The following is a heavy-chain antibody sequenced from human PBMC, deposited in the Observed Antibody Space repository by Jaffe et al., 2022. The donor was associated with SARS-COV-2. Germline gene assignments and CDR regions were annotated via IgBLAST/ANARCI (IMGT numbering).Heavy chain of an antibody. J-gene: IGHJ5*02. V-gene: IGHV6-1*01. CDR2: TYYQSKWNY. CDR1: GDSVSSNSAG. Sequence: QVQLQQSGPGLVKPSQTLSLTCAISGDSVSSNSAGWNWIRQSPSGGLEWLGRTYYQSKWNYDYALSVKSRITINPDTSKNQFSLQVNSVTPEDTAVYYCARGWLKGGLDPWGQGIRVTVSS. D-gene: IGHD3-22*01. CDR3: ARGWLKGGLDP.